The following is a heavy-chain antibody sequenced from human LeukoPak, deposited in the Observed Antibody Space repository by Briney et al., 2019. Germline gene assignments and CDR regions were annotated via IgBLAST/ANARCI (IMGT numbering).Heavy chain of an antibody. CDR3: AREDVVLVDAVRYYYYGMDV. Sequence: GASVKVSCKASGYNFISYYMHWVRQAPGQGLEWMGIINPSGGSTSYAQKFQDRVTMTRDTSMSTVYMELSSLKSEDTAVYYCAREDVVLVDAVRYYYYGMDVWGQGTTVTVSS. J-gene: IGHJ6*02. D-gene: IGHD2-8*01. CDR2: INPSGGST. V-gene: IGHV1-46*01. CDR1: GYNFISYY.